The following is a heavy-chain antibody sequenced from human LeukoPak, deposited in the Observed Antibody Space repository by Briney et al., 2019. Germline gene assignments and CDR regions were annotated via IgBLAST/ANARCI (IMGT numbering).Heavy chain of an antibody. Sequence: SETLSLTCTVSGGSISSGSYYWSWIRQPAGKGLEWIGRIYTSGSTNYNPSLKSRVTISVDTSKNQFSLKLSSVTAADTAVYYCARYGVYSSSPGHPKRYFDPWGRGTLVTVSS. V-gene: IGHV4-61*02. D-gene: IGHD6-6*01. CDR3: ARYGVYSSSPGHPKRYFDP. J-gene: IGHJ2*01. CDR2: IYTSGST. CDR1: GGSISSGSYY.